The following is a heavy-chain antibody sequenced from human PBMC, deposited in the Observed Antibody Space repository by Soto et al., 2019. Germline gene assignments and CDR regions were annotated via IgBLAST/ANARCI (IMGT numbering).Heavy chain of an antibody. V-gene: IGHV1-8*01. Sequence: QVQLVQSGAEVKKPGASVKVSCKASGYTFTSYDINWVRQATGQGLEWMGWMNPNSCNTAYAQKFLGRVTKTQNTSISTAYMELSSLRSEDTAVYYCARERTRGFDPWGQGTLVTVSS. J-gene: IGHJ5*02. CDR3: ARERTRGFDP. CDR2: MNPNSCNT. CDR1: GYTFTSYD.